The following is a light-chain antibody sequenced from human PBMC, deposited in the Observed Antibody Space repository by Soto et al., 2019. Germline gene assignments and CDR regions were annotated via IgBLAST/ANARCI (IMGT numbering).Light chain of an antibody. CDR2: SDN. J-gene: IGLJ2*01. Sequence: QSVLTQPPSASGTPGLRVTISCSGGISNIGSNTVNWYRQLPGTAPKLFRYSDNQRPSGVSDRFSGSKSGTSDSLAIRGLQSADEADYYCAAWDDSLNGLVFGGGNKLTVL. V-gene: IGLV1-44*01. CDR1: ISNIGSNT. CDR3: AAWDDSLNGLV.